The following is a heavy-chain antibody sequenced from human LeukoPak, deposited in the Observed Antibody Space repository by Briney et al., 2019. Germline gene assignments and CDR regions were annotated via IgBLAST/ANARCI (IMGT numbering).Heavy chain of an antibody. CDR3: AGRSDYYYYGMDV. CDR1: GFTFSSYW. CDR2: IYYSGST. D-gene: IGHD3-3*01. J-gene: IGHJ6*02. V-gene: IGHV4-59*01. Sequence: PGGSLRLSCAASGFTFSSYWMSWVRQAPGKGLEWIGYIYYSGSTNYNPSLKSRVTISVDTSKNQFSLKLSSVTAADTAVYYCAGRSDYYYYGMDVWGQGTTVTVSS.